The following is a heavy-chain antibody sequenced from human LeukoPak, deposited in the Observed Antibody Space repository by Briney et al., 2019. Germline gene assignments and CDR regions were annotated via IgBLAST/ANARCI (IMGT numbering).Heavy chain of an antibody. CDR3: ARGQVPAARGYNWSDP. J-gene: IGHJ5*02. Sequence: KPSESLTLSCAVYGWSFNDYYWNWIRQPPGKGLEWIGEINTLGDTNYNPSLKSGVTISVDTYKKQFSLNLTSMIAADTALYYCARGQVPAARGYNWSDPCGQGTLVTVSS. CDR2: INTLGDT. D-gene: IGHD2-2*01. V-gene: IGHV4-34*01. CDR1: GWSFNDYY.